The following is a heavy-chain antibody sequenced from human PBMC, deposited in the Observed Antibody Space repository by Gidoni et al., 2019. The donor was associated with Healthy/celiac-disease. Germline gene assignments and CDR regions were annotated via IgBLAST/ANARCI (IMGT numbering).Heavy chain of an antibody. J-gene: IGHJ6*02. CDR1: GFTFSSYE. Sequence: EVQLVESGGGLVQPGGSLGLSCAAAGFTFSSYEMNWVRQAPGKGLEWVAYISSSGSTIYYADSVKGRFTISRDNAKNSLYLQMNSLRAEDTAVYYCATLAAAGSYYYYGMDVWGQGTTVTVSS. CDR2: ISSSGSTI. V-gene: IGHV3-48*03. CDR3: ATLAAAGSYYYYGMDV. D-gene: IGHD6-13*01.